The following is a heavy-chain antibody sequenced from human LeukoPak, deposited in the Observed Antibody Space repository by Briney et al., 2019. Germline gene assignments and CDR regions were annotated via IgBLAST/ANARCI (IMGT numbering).Heavy chain of an antibody. V-gene: IGHV1-46*01. J-gene: IGHJ5*02. Sequence: ASVKVSCKASGYTFTSYYMHWVRQAPGQGLEWMGIINPSGGSTSYAQKFQGRVTMTRDTSTSTVYMELSSLRSEDTAVYYCARDYDYVWGSYRPLVGFDPWGQGTLVTVSS. D-gene: IGHD3-16*02. CDR3: ARDYDYVWGSYRPLVGFDP. CDR2: INPSGGST. CDR1: GYTFTSYY.